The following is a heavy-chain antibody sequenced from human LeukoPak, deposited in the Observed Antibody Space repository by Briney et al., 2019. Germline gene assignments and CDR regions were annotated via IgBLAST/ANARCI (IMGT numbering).Heavy chain of an antibody. J-gene: IGHJ5*02. V-gene: IGHV4-34*12. CDR1: GGSFSGYY. D-gene: IGHD1-14*01. Sequence: LETLSLTCAVYGGSFSGYYWSWIRQPPGKGLEWIANIFYTGSTYYNPSLKSRVTISVDTSKNQFSLRLSSVTATDTAVYYCARLNKPGWFDPWGQGTLVTVSS. CDR3: ARLNKPGWFDP. CDR2: IFYTGST.